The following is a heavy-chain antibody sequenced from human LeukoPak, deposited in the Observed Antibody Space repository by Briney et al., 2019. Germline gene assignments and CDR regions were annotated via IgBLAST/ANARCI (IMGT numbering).Heavy chain of an antibody. CDR1: GYTFTDYY. CDR2: INPHSDGT. V-gene: IGHV1-2*02. CDR3: ARGSWFGDLLYAQPAYYFDY. Sequence: ASVKVSCKASGYTFTDYYIHWVRQAPGQGLEWMGWINPHSDGTNYAQNFQDRVTMTRDTSISTAYMDLSRLRSDDTAVYYCARGSWFGDLLYAQPAYYFDYWGQGTLVTVSS. D-gene: IGHD3-10*01. J-gene: IGHJ4*02.